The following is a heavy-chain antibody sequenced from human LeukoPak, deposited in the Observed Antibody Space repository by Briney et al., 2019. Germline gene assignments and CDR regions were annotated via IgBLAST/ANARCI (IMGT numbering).Heavy chain of an antibody. J-gene: IGHJ4*02. CDR3: ASYPRSVSTPPFDC. CDR1: GYTFTAQY. V-gene: IGHV1-2*02. Sequence: GASVKVSCKASGYTFTAQYLHSLRQAPGQGLEWMEWINPKNGDTKYAQSFLGRVIMTRDTSTTAAYMELSSLRSDDTAVYFCASYPRSVSTPPFDCWGQGTLVSVSS. D-gene: IGHD2-8*01. CDR2: INPKNGDT.